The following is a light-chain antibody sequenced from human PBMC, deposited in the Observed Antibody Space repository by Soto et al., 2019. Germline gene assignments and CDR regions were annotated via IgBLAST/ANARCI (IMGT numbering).Light chain of an antibody. Sequence: QSALTQPRSVSGSPGQSVTISCTGTSSDVGDYNYVSWYQQHPGKAPKLMIYDVSKRPSGVPDRFSGSKSGNMASLTISGLQAEDEADYYCCSYAGSYTVFGGGTKLTVL. CDR1: SSDVGDYNY. J-gene: IGLJ3*02. CDR2: DVS. CDR3: CSYAGSYTV. V-gene: IGLV2-11*01.